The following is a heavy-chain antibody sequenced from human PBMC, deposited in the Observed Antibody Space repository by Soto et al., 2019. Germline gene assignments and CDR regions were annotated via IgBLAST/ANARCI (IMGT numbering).Heavy chain of an antibody. Sequence: GGSLRLSCAASGFTFSSYSMNWVRQAPGKGLEWVSSISSSSSYIYYADSAKGRFTISRDNAKNSLYLQMNSLRAEDTAVYYCARDPPGGYYRYFDYWGQGTLVTVSS. V-gene: IGHV3-21*01. J-gene: IGHJ4*02. D-gene: IGHD3-3*01. CDR2: ISSSSSYI. CDR1: GFTFSSYS. CDR3: ARDPPGGYYRYFDY.